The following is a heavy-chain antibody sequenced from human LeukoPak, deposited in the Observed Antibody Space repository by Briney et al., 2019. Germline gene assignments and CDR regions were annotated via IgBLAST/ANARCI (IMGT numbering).Heavy chain of an antibody. Sequence: GGSLRLSCAASGFTFNDYYMSWVRQAPGKGLEWVSSTNNRGNDDYYADSVKGRFTISRDNAKNSLYLQMNSLRAEDTAVYYCAREGSIVPHQDLDCWGQGTLVTVSS. CDR1: GFTFNDYY. D-gene: IGHD2-8*01. CDR2: TNNRGNDD. J-gene: IGHJ4*02. CDR3: AREGSIVPHQDLDC. V-gene: IGHV3-11*04.